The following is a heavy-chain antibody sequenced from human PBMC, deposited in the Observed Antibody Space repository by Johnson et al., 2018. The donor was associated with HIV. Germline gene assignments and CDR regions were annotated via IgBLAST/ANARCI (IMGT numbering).Heavy chain of an antibody. CDR2: ISYDGSNK. Sequence: QVQLVESGGGVVQPGRSLRLSCAASGFTFSSYAMHWVRQAPGKGLEWVAVISYDGSNKYYADYVKGRVTISRDNSKNTLYLQRNSLRAEDTAVYYCARVVSDYNFWSGGRAFDIWGQGTMVTVSS. CDR3: ARVVSDYNFWSGGRAFDI. V-gene: IGHV3-30-3*01. J-gene: IGHJ3*02. D-gene: IGHD3-3*01. CDR1: GFTFSSYA.